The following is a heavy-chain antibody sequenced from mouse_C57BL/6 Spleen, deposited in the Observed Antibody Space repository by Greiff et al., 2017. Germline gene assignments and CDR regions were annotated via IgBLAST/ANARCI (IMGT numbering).Heavy chain of an antibody. CDR1: GFTFSSYA. J-gene: IGHJ4*01. D-gene: IGHD3-2*02. V-gene: IGHV5-4*01. CDR3: ARAGGSSGEEAMDY. Sequence: EVQGVESGGGLVKPGGSLKLSCAASGFTFSSYAMSWVRQTPEKRLEWVATISDGGSYTYYPDNVKGRFTISRDNAKNNLYLQMSHLKSEDTAMYYCARAGGSSGEEAMDYGGQGTSVTVSS. CDR2: ISDGGSYT.